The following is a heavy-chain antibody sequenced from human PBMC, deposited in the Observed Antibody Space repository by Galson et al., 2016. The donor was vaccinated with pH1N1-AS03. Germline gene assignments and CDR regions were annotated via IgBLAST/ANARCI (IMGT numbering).Heavy chain of an antibody. J-gene: IGHJ6*02. CDR3: ARDSVSGGTYYYGMDV. D-gene: IGHD6-13*01. V-gene: IGHV3-23*01. Sequence: SLRLSCAASGFSFSRYAMIWVRQAPGKGLEWVSSLSGTGLSAYYTDSVKGRITISRDNSKNTLFVQMDSLRVEDTAVYYCARDSVSGGTYYYGMDVWGQGTTVTVSS. CDR2: LSGTGLSA. CDR1: GFSFSRYA.